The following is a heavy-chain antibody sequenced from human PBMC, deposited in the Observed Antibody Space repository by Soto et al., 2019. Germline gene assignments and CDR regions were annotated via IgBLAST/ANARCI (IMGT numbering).Heavy chain of an antibody. CDR2: ISGSGGST. CDR1: GFTFSSYA. CDR3: SKERGPGIFGVLGDP. D-gene: IGHD3-3*01. Sequence: EVQLLESGGGLVQPGGSLRLSCAASGFTFSSYAMSWVRQAPGKGLEWVSAISGSGGSTYYADSVKGLFTISGDKSKSTLYLRMNGPRADDTAVYYCSKERGPGIFGVLGDPWGQGTLVTVSS. J-gene: IGHJ5*02. V-gene: IGHV3-23*01.